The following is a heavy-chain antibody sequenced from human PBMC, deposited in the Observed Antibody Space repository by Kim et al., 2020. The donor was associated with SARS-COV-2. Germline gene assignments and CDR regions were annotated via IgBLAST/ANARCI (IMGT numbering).Heavy chain of an antibody. V-gene: IGHV5-51*01. D-gene: IGHD2-15*01. CDR1: GYSFTSYW. J-gene: IGHJ4*02. CDR3: ARHSTPGYCSGGSCPCDY. CDR2: IYPGYSDT. Sequence: GESLKISCKGSGYSFTSYWIGWVRQMPGKGLEWMGIIYPGYSDTRYSPSFQGQVTISADKSISTAYLQWSSLKASDTAMYYCARHSTPGYCSGGSCPCDYWGQGTLVTVSS.